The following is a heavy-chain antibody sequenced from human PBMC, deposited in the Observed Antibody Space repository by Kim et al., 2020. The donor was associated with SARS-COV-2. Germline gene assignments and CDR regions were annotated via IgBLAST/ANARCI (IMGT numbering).Heavy chain of an antibody. Sequence: GGSLRLSCAASGFILSRFDMNWVRQAPGKGLEWISYISSATGHTYYADSVKGRFAVSRDHARNSIYLQMNGLRDEDTALYYCARHIDYGDDDLDVWGQGTMVTVFS. D-gene: IGHD4-17*01. CDR2: ISSATGHT. J-gene: IGHJ3*01. CDR3: ARHIDYGDDDLDV. CDR1: GFILSRFD. V-gene: IGHV3-48*02.